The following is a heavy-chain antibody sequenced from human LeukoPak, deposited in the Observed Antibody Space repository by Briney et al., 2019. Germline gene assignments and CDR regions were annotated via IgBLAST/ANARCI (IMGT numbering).Heavy chain of an antibody. CDR1: GFTFSTFA. V-gene: IGHV3-48*01. CDR3: ARGMIVVGAFDI. Sequence: PGGSLRLSCAASGFTFSTFAMIWVRQAPGKGLEWVSYISSSSSTIYYADSVKGRFTISRDNAKNSLYLQMNSLRAEDTAVYYCARGMIVVGAFDIWGQGTMVTVSS. J-gene: IGHJ3*02. CDR2: ISSSSSTI. D-gene: IGHD3-22*01.